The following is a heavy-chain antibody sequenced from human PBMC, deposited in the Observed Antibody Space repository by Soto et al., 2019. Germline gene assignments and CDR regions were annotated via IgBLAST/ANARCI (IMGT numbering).Heavy chain of an antibody. CDR2: ISNRGDT. CDR3: AREPRYCRGGSCSITGDAYDI. CDR1: GFIISATY. V-gene: IGHV3-66*01. D-gene: IGHD2-15*01. J-gene: IGHJ3*02. Sequence: EVQLVESGGGLVQPGGSLRLSCTASGFIISATYVNWVRQAPGKGLEWVSVISNRGDTHYADSVRGRSSLSRDISDNTLHLQMNNLRVEDTAVYYCAREPRYCRGGSCSITGDAYDIWGQGTMVTVSS.